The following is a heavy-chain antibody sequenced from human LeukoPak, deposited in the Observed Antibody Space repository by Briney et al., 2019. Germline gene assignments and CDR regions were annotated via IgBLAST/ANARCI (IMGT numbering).Heavy chain of an antibody. V-gene: IGHV1-46*01. Sequence: ASVEVSCKASGYTFTSYYMHWVRQAPGQGLEWMGIINPSGGSTSYAQKFQGRVTMTRDTSTSTVYMELSSLRSEDTAVYYCARDQDIVVVPAAMGILGDYYGMDVWGQGTTVTVSS. D-gene: IGHD2-2*01. J-gene: IGHJ6*02. CDR2: INPSGGST. CDR3: ARDQDIVVVPAAMGILGDYYGMDV. CDR1: GYTFTSYY.